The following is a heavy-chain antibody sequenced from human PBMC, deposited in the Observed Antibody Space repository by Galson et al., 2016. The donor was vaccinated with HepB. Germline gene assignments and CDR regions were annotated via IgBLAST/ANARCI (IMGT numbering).Heavy chain of an antibody. CDR1: GYSFIAYG. D-gene: IGHD2-2*01. CDR3: ARDSDCSSTSCFGDYFDY. J-gene: IGHJ4*02. Sequence: SVKVSCKASGYSFIAYGISWVRQAPGQGLEWMGWISPYNGHTNYAEKVQGRVTMTTDRSTSTAYMELRGLRSDDTVVYYCARDSDCSSTSCFGDYFDYWGQGALVTVSS. CDR2: ISPYNGHT. V-gene: IGHV1-18*01.